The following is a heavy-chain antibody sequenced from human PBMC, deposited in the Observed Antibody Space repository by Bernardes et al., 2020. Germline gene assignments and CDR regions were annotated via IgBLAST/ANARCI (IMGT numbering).Heavy chain of an antibody. V-gene: IGHV3-30-3*01. Sequence: GGSLRLSCAASGFTFSSYAMHWVRQAPGKGLEWVAVISYDGSNKYYADSVKGRFTISRDNSKNTLYLQMNSLRAEDTAVYYCARLSIHYGGNSGAFDIWGQGTMVTVSS. CDR2: ISYDGSNK. D-gene: IGHD4-17*01. CDR1: GFTFSSYA. J-gene: IGHJ3*02. CDR3: ARLSIHYGGNSGAFDI.